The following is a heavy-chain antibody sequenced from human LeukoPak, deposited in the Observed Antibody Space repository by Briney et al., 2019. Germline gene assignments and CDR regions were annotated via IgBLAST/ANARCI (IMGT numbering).Heavy chain of an antibody. Sequence: GASVKVSCKASGYIFTAYYIHWVRQAPGQGLEWMGRINSHSGGTHYAPQFQGRVTMTRDTSITTAYMELSRLRSDDAAVYYCARALGQQRECGMDVWGQGTTVTVSS. V-gene: IGHV1-2*06. CDR2: INSHSGGT. J-gene: IGHJ6*02. CDR1: GYIFTAYY. CDR3: ARALGQQRECGMDV. D-gene: IGHD6-13*01.